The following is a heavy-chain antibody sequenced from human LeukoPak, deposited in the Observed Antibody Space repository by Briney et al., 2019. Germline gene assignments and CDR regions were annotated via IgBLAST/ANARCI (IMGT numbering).Heavy chain of an antibody. J-gene: IGHJ4*02. CDR2: IRFDGTNK. CDR1: GFNFSRNG. V-gene: IGHV3-30*02. D-gene: IGHD3-22*01. Sequence: TGGSLRLSCAASGFNFSRNGMHWVRQAPGQGPEWVAFIRFDGTNKFYGASVRGRFIISRDNSKNTLYLQMNSLRAEDTAVYYCVRDFDDVNGDYYYIPEYWGRGMLVAVSS. CDR3: VRDFDDVNGDYYYIPEY.